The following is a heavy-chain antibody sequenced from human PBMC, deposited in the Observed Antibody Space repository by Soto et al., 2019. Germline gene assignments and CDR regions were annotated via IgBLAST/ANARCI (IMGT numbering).Heavy chain of an antibody. CDR2: INHSGST. D-gene: IGHD6-13*01. CDR3: ARGGGHYSSSWYDHWFDP. Sequence: ASETLSLTCAVYGGSFSGYYWSWIRQPPGKGLEWIGEINHSGSTNYNPSLKSRVTISVDTSKNQFSLKLSSVTAADTAVYYCARGGGHYSSSWYDHWFDPWGQGTLVTVSS. CDR1: GGSFSGYY. V-gene: IGHV4-34*01. J-gene: IGHJ5*02.